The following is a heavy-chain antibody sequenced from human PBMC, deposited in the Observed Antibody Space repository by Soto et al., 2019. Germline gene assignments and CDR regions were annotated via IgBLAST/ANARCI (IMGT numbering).Heavy chain of an antibody. Sequence: HLGGSLRLSCAASGFTVSSNYMSWVRQAPGRGLEWVSVIYSGGSTYYADSVKGRFTISRDNSKNTLYLQMNSLRAEDTAVYYCARDSSGFGYYYGMDVWGQGTTVTVS. CDR2: IYSGGST. J-gene: IGHJ6*02. CDR1: GFTVSSNY. V-gene: IGHV3-53*01. D-gene: IGHD3-22*01. CDR3: ARDSSGFGYYYGMDV.